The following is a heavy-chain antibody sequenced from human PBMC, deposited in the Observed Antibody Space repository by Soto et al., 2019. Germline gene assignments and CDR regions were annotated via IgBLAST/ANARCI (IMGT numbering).Heavy chain of an antibody. J-gene: IGHJ6*02. CDR1: GYSFTNYW. D-gene: IGHD1-7*01. CDR3: ARRGGTISYYYYVMDV. Sequence: GESLKISCKGSGYSFTNYWIGWVRQMPGKGLEWMGIIYPGDSDTTYSPSFQGQVTISADKSISTAYLQWSSLKASDTAMYYCARRGGTISYYYYVMDVWGQGTTVTVSS. CDR2: IYPGDSDT. V-gene: IGHV5-51*01.